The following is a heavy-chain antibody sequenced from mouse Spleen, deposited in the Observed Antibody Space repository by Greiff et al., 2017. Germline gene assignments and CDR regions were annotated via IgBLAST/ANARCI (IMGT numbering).Heavy chain of an antibody. CDR3: ARAPYYYGSPVYFDY. V-gene: IGHV1-42*01. Sequence: VQLQQSGPELVKPGASVKISCKASGYSFTGYYMNWVKQSPEKSLEWIGEINPSTGGTTYNQKFKAKATLTVDKSSSTAYMQLKSLTSEDSAVYYCARAPYYYGSPVYFDYWGQGTTLTVSS. D-gene: IGHD1-1*01. CDR1: GYSFTGYY. CDR2: INPSTGGT. J-gene: IGHJ2*01.